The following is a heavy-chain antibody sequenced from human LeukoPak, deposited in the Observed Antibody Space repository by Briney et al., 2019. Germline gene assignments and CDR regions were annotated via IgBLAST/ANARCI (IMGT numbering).Heavy chain of an antibody. CDR1: GFTFSNYW. CDR2: IYVDGRTT. Sequence: PGGSLRLSCVASGFTFSNYWMHWVRQPPGKGLVWVSRIYVDGRTTNYADSVKGRFTISRDNAKNSLSLQMTSLRADDSAVYYCVRGQTSLDNWFDPWGQGTLVIVSS. CDR3: VRGQTSLDNWFDP. V-gene: IGHV3-74*01. J-gene: IGHJ5*02.